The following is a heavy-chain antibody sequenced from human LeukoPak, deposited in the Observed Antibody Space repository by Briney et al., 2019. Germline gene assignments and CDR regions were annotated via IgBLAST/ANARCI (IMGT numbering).Heavy chain of an antibody. CDR2: IYYSGST. CDR1: GGSISSYY. Sequence: SETLSLTCTVSGGSISSYYWSWIRQPPGIGLEWIGYIYYSGSTNYNPSLKSRVTISVDTSKNQFSLKLSSVTAADTAVYYCARHVHSGSYLNAFDIGGQGTMVTVSS. CDR3: ARHVHSGSYLNAFDI. J-gene: IGHJ3*02. D-gene: IGHD1-26*01. V-gene: IGHV4-59*08.